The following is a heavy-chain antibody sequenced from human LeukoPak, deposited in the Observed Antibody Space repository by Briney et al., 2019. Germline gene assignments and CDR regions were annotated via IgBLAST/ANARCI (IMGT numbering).Heavy chain of an antibody. CDR3: ARHYGP. J-gene: IGHJ5*02. V-gene: IGHV4-39*01. D-gene: IGHD3-10*01. CDR2: VHYTGST. Sequence: SETLSLTCAISGGSISSSNSYWDWIRQPPGKGLEWIGYVHYTGSTHYNPALKSRPTISADTSKNQFALKMTSMTAADTAVYYCARHYGPWGQGTLVTVSS. CDR1: GGSISSSNSY.